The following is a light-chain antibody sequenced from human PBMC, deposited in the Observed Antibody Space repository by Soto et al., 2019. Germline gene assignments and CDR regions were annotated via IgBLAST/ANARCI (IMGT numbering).Light chain of an antibody. CDR2: EVT. Sequence: QSALTQPASVSGSPGQSITISCGGTSSDVGAYNYVSWYQQHPGKAPKLMIYEVTKRPSGVPDRFSGSKSGNTASLTVSGLQAEDEADYYCSSYAGSNNFVFGSGTKVTVL. CDR3: SSYAGSNNFV. V-gene: IGLV2-8*01. J-gene: IGLJ1*01. CDR1: SSDVGAYNY.